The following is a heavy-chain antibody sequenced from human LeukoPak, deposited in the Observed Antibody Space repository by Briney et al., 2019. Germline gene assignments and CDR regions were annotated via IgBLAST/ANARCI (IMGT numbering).Heavy chain of an antibody. V-gene: IGHV4-61*02. CDR1: GGSISSSSYY. CDR3: ARDVAFDI. CDR2: IYTSGST. Sequence: SETLSLTCTVSGGSISSSSYYWSWIRQPAGKGLEWIGRIYTSGSTNYNPSLKSRVTISVDTSKNQFSLKLNSVTAADTAVYYCARDVAFDIWGQGTMVTVSS. J-gene: IGHJ3*02.